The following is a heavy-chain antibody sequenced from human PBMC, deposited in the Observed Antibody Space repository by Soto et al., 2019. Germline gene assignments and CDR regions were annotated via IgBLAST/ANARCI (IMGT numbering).Heavy chain of an antibody. J-gene: IGHJ4*02. V-gene: IGHV1-69*02. CDR1: GGTFSSYT. Sequence: QVQLVQSGAEVKKPGSSVKVSCKASGGTFSSYTISWVRQAPGQGLEWMGRIIPNLCIANYAQKFQGRVTITADKSTSTAYMELSSLRSEDTAVYYCAAVERAECFDYWGQGTLVTVSS. CDR2: IIPNLCIA. D-gene: IGHD3-3*01. CDR3: AAVERAECFDY.